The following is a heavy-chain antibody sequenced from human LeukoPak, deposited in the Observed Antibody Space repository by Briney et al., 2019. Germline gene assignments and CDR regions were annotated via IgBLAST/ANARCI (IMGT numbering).Heavy chain of an antibody. CDR2: ISYDGSNK. D-gene: IGHD1-26*01. CDR3: ATSIVGATWAFDI. J-gene: IGHJ3*02. V-gene: IGHV3-30*03. Sequence: GGSLRLSCAASGFTFSSYGMHWVRQAPGKGLEWVAVISYDGSNKYYADSVKGRFTISRDNSKNTLYLQMNSLRAEDTAVYYCATSIVGATWAFDIWGQGTMVTVSS. CDR1: GFTFSSYG.